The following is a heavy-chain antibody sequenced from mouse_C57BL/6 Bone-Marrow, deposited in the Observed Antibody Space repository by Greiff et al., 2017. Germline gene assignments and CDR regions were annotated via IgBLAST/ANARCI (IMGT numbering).Heavy chain of an antibody. CDR1: GFNIKDDY. V-gene: IGHV14-4*01. Sequence: VQLQQSGAELVRPGASVKLSCTASGFNIKDDYMHWVKQRPEQGLEWIGWIDPQNGDTEYASKFQGKATITADTSSNTAYLQLRSLTSEDTAVYYCTPFYYGSSYWYCDVWGTGTTVTVSS. CDR2: IDPQNGDT. J-gene: IGHJ1*03. CDR3: TPFYYGSSYWYCDV. D-gene: IGHD1-1*01.